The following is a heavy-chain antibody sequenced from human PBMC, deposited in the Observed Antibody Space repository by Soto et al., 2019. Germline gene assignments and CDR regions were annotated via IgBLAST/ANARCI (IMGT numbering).Heavy chain of an antibody. J-gene: IGHJ3*02. CDR1: GFICSSYD. D-gene: IGHD2-8*02. CDR2: ILVDGRT. Sequence: PGGPLRLSCAASGFICSSYDMSWVRQAPGKGLEWVSTILVDGRTFYVDSVKGRFTISRDSSQNTVYLQMNSLTAGDTALYYCAKATATGGGAFDICGQGTMVTVSS. CDR3: AKATATGGGAFDI. V-gene: IGHV3-23*01.